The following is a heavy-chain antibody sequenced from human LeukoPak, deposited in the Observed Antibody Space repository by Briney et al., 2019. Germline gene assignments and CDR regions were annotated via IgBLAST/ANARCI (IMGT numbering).Heavy chain of an antibody. J-gene: IGHJ4*02. CDR1: GFTFSSYG. D-gene: IGHD1-26*01. Sequence: GGSLRLSRAASGFTFSSYGMHWVRQAPGKGLEWVTFIRYDGNNRYYADSVKGRFTVSRDNSKNTLYLQMNSLRAEDTAVYYCAKDRMPMAVGATTYFDYWGQGTLVTVSS. CDR2: IRYDGNNR. V-gene: IGHV3-30*02. CDR3: AKDRMPMAVGATTYFDY.